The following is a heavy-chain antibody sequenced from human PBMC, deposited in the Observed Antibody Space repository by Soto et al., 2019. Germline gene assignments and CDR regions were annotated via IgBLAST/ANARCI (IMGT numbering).Heavy chain of an antibody. CDR2: IIPIFGTA. J-gene: IGHJ6*02. CDR1: GGTFSSYA. CDR3: ARVGEGLELRSYSYYGMDV. V-gene: IGHV1-69*01. D-gene: IGHD1-7*01. Sequence: QVQLVQSGAEVKKPGSSVKVSCKASGGTFSSYAISWVRQAPGQGLEWMGGIIPIFGTANYAQKFQGRVTIPADESTITAYMELSSLRSEDTAVYSCARVGEGLELRSYSYYGMDVWGQGTTVTVSS.